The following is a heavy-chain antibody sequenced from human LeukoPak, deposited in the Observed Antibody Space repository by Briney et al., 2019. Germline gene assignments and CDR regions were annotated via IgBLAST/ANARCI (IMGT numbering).Heavy chain of an antibody. J-gene: IGHJ5*02. CDR3: ARLQYCSGTSCYWFDP. CDR1: GGSISSGLYS. CDR2: IYHTGST. V-gene: IGHV4-30-2*01. Sequence: SQTLSLTCDVSGGSISSGLYSWSWIRQPLGKGLEWIGYIYHTGSTYYNPSLKSRVTVSVDTSRNQFSLRLSSVTAADTAVYYCARLQYCSGTSCYWFDPWGQGTLVTVSS. D-gene: IGHD2-2*01.